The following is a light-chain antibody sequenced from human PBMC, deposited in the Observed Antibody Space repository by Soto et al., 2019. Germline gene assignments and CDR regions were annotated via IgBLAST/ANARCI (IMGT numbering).Light chain of an antibody. V-gene: IGKV1-5*03. Sequence: DIQLTQSPSTLPASVGDRGTITCRASQSIGSWLAWYQQKPGKAPKLVIYKASNLQSGVPSRFSASGSGTEFTLTINSLQPDDFATYYCQQYNSYPYTFGQGTKLEIK. CDR2: KAS. CDR1: QSIGSW. CDR3: QQYNSYPYT. J-gene: IGKJ2*01.